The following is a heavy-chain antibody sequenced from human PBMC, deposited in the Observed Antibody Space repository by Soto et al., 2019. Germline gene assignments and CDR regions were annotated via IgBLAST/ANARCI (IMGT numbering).Heavy chain of an antibody. Sequence: EVQLVESGGALVQRGGSLTLSCAASGFRFSIYSMNWVRQAPGKGLEWSAYITSDTKTIKYAESVKGRFTISRDNAKNSVYLQMDNLRDEDTAVYYFAGSVEGHFDYWGQGTVVTVS. CDR1: GFRFSIYS. V-gene: IGHV3-48*02. D-gene: IGHD6-19*01. CDR2: ITSDTKTI. J-gene: IGHJ4*02. CDR3: AGSVEGHFDY.